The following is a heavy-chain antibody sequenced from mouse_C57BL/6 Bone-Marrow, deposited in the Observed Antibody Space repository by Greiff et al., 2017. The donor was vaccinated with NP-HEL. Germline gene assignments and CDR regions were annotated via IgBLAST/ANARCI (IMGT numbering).Heavy chain of an antibody. Sequence: EVKLMESGGDLVKPGGSLKLSCAASGFTFSSYGMSWVRQTPDKRLEWVATISSGGSYTYYPDSVKGRFTISRDNAKNTLYLQMSSLKSEDTAMYYCARQLMYAMDYWGQGTSVTVSS. J-gene: IGHJ4*01. V-gene: IGHV5-6*01. CDR3: ARQLMYAMDY. CDR2: ISSGGSYT. CDR1: GFTFSSYG.